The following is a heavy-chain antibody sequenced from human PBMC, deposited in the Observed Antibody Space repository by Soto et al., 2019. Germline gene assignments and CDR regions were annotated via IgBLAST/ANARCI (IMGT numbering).Heavy chain of an antibody. J-gene: IGHJ5*02. Sequence: QVQLVQSGAEVKKPGASVKVSCKASGYTFTSYDINWVRQATGQGREWMGWMNPNSGNTTYAQKFQGRVTMTRNTSISTAYMELSSLGSEDTSVYDCGRERNWFDPWGQGTLVTVSS. CDR1: GYTFTSYD. CDR3: GRERNWFDP. V-gene: IGHV1-8*01. CDR2: MNPNSGNT.